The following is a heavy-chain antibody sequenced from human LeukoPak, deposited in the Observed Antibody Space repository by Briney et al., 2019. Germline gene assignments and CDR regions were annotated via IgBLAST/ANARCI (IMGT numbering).Heavy chain of an antibody. CDR1: GGSISSYW. V-gene: IGHV4-4*07. CDR3: ARAGYTISSYRFDY. CDR2: IYTTGRT. D-gene: IGHD3-16*02. Sequence: SETLSLNCSASGGSISSYWWSWIRQPAGKGLEFIGRIYTTGRTNYNPSLKSRVSMSVDTSKNKFSLELRSVTAADTAVYFCARAGYTISSYRFDYWGQGALVTVSS. J-gene: IGHJ4*02.